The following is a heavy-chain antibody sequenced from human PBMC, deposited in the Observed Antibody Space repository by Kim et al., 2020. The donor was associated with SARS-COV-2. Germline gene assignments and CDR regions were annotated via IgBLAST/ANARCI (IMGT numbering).Heavy chain of an antibody. V-gene: IGHV4-59*08. CDR1: GDSISNYY. CDR3: ARHENSGTYPLDT. D-gene: IGHD3-10*01. Sequence: SETLSLTCFVSGDSISNYYWSWIRQPPGKRLEWIAWVHPTGRTMYNPSSKSRVTISLDTSQSLFSLTLRSVTAADTAVYYCARHENSGTYPLDTWGQGTLLTVSS. CDR2: VHPTGRT. J-gene: IGHJ5*02.